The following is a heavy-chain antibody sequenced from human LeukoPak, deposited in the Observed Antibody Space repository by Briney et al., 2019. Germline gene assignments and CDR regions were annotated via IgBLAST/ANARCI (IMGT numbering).Heavy chain of an antibody. Sequence: SETLSLTCAVYGVSFSGYYWSWIRQPPGKGLEWIGEINHSGSTNYNPSLKSRVTISVDTSKNQFSLKLSSVTAADTAVYYCARGERGRIRSYFDYWGQGTLVTVSS. J-gene: IGHJ4*02. D-gene: IGHD1-26*01. CDR2: INHSGST. CDR3: ARGERGRIRSYFDY. CDR1: GVSFSGYY. V-gene: IGHV4-34*01.